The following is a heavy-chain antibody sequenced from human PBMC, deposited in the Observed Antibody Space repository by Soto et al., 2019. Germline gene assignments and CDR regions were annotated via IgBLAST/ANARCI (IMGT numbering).Heavy chain of an antibody. Sequence: SETLSVTCVVHGGSFSGYYWSWIRQPPGKGLEWIGEINHSGSTNYNPSLKSRVTISLDTPKNQFSLKLSSVTAADTAVYYCARLYGSGSYNYFYDMDVWGQGTTVTVSS. V-gene: IGHV4-34*01. CDR1: GGSFSGYY. CDR2: INHSGST. D-gene: IGHD3-10*01. J-gene: IGHJ6*02. CDR3: ARLYGSGSYNYFYDMDV.